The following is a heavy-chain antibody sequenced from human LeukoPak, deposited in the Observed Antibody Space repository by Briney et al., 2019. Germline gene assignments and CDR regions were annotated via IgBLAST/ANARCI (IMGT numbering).Heavy chain of an antibody. CDR2: ISGYNGNT. V-gene: IGHV1-18*01. CDR3: ARGGWYIKTFDH. Sequence: ASVKVSCKTSGYSFTTYGVSWVRQAPGQGLEWMGWISGYNGNTNYAQKLQGRVIMTTDTSTNTAYMELRSLRSDDTAAYYCARGGWYIKTFDHWGQGTLVTVSS. D-gene: IGHD6-19*01. CDR1: GYSFTTYG. J-gene: IGHJ4*02.